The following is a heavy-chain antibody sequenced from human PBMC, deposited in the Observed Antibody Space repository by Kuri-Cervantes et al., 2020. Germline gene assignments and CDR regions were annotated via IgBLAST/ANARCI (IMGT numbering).Heavy chain of an antibody. J-gene: IGHJ5*02. V-gene: IGHV3-74*01. CDR2: IKGDASEI. Sequence: GGSLRLSCAASGFTFSSYAVHWVRQAPGKGLVWVSRIKGDASEIFYADSVKGRFTVSRDNAKNMLYLQMNSLRVEDTALYYCARSDWFDPWGQGTLVTVSS. CDR1: GFTFSSYA. CDR3: ARSDWFDP.